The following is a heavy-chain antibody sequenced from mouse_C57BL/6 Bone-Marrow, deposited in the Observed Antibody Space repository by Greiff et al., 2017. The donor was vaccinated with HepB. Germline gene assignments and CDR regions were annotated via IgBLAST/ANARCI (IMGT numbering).Heavy chain of an antibody. CDR1: GFSLSTFGMG. D-gene: IGHD2-3*01. J-gene: IGHJ3*01. CDR2: IWWDDDK. V-gene: IGHV8-8*01. Sequence: QVTLKESGPGILQPSQSLSLSCSFSGFSLSTFGMGVGWFRQPSGTGLEWLAHIWWDDDKYYNPALKSWLTISKDTSENLVFLKSANVDTADTATYYCAEDGYYPFAYWGQGTLVTVSA. CDR3: AEDGYYPFAY.